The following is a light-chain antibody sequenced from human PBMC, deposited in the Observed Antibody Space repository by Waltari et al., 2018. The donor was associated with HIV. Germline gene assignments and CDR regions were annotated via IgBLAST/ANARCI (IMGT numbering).Light chain of an antibody. CDR1: NSTIGNTF. J-gene: IGLJ2*01. CDR2: DSN. V-gene: IGLV1-51*01. Sequence: QSVLTQPPSVSAAAGQKVTISCSGSNSTIGNTFVSWYQQLPGTAPKLLIYDSNKRPSGIPDRFSGSKSDTAATLDITGLQTGDEADYYCGTWDSSLSAVLFGGGTKLTVL. CDR3: GTWDSSLSAVL.